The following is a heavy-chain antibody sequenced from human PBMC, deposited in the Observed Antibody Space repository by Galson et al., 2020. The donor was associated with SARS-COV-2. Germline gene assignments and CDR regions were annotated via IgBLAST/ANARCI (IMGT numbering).Heavy chain of an antibody. V-gene: IGHV4-31*03. Sequence: ETSETLSLTCTVSGGSISSGGYYWSWIRQHPGKGLEWIGYIYYSGSTYYNPSLKSRVTISVDTSKNQFSLKLSSVTAADTAVYYCARVRTTMIVVVITSDAFEIWGQGTMVTVSS. CDR2: IYYSGST. CDR1: GGSISSGGYY. D-gene: IGHD3-22*01. J-gene: IGHJ3*02. CDR3: ARVRTTMIVVVITSDAFEI.